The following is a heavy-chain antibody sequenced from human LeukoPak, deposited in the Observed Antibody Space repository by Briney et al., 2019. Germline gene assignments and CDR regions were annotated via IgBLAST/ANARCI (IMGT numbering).Heavy chain of an antibody. Sequence: GGSLKLSCAASGFTFSGSVMHWVRQASGKGLEWVGRITSNPNSYATVHAASVKGRFTISSDESKNTAYLQMNSLKTEDTAVYYCTSGSGWYSPDYWGQGTLVTVSS. CDR3: TSGSGWYSPDY. V-gene: IGHV3-73*01. J-gene: IGHJ4*02. CDR1: GFTFSGSV. D-gene: IGHD6-19*01. CDR2: ITSNPNSYAT.